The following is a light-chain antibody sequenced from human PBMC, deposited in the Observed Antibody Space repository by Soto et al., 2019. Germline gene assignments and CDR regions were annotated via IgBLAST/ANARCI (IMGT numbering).Light chain of an antibody. V-gene: IGLV1-40*01. CDR2: GDS. CDR1: SSNIGAGYN. CDR3: QSYDSSLSGWL. Sequence: QSVLTQPPSVSGAPGQRVTISCTGSSSNIGAGYNVHWYQQVPGTAPKLLIYGDSNRPSGVPDRFSGSKSGTSASLAITGLQAEDEADYYCQSYDSSLSGWLFGGGTKRPS. J-gene: IGLJ3*02.